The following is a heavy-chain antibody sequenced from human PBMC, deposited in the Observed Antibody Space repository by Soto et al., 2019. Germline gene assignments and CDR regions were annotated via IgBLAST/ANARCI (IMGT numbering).Heavy chain of an antibody. CDR1: GFTFSNYA. CDR2: TSYDGNNE. Sequence: QVQLVESGGGVVQPGRSLRLSCAASGFTFSNYAMHWVRQAPGKGLEWVALTSYDGNNEYYTDSVKGRFTISRDNSKNTRFLQMNSPRSEDTAVYYCAKDKGVFNWATSYFDYWGQGALVTVSS. D-gene: IGHD1-1*01. CDR3: AKDKGVFNWATSYFDY. J-gene: IGHJ4*02. V-gene: IGHV3-30*18.